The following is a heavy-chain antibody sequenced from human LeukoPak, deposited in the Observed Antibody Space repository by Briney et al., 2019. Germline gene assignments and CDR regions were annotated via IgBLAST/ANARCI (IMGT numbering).Heavy chain of an antibody. J-gene: IGHJ4*02. D-gene: IGHD6-19*01. V-gene: IGHV1-69*01. Sequence: GSSVKVSCKASGGTFSSYAISWVRQAPGQGLEWMRGIIPIFGTANYAQKFQGRVTITADESTSTAYMELSSLRSEDTAVYYCARDPLGISSGWYYDYWGQGTLVTVSS. CDR1: GGTFSSYA. CDR3: ARDPLGISSGWYYDY. CDR2: IIPIFGTA.